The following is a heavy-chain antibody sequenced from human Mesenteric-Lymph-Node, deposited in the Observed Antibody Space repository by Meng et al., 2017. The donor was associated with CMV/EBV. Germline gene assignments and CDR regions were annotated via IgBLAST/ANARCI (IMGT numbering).Heavy chain of an antibody. V-gene: IGHV3-11*01. CDR2: IGNSGTPI. Sequence: GESLKISCAASGFTFSDYYMSWIRRAPGKGLEWVAYIGNSGTPIYYPHSVKGRFTISRDNAKNSLYLQMNSLRAEDPAVYHCARGVGATARNPFDYWGRGTLVTVSS. J-gene: IGHJ4*02. CDR1: GFTFSDYY. D-gene: IGHD1-26*01. CDR3: ARGVGATARNPFDY.